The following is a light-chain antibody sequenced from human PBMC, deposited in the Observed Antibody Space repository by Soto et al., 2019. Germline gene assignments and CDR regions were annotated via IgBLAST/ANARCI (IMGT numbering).Light chain of an antibody. J-gene: IGKJ5*01. Sequence: DIQMTQSPSSVSASVGDRVTITCRASQGIADWLAWYQQKPGKAPKVLIYSASFLQSGVPSRFSGSGSGTDFTLTISSLQPEDSATYYCQQAHSFPITFGQGTRLEIK. V-gene: IGKV1D-12*01. CDR2: SAS. CDR1: QGIADW. CDR3: QQAHSFPIT.